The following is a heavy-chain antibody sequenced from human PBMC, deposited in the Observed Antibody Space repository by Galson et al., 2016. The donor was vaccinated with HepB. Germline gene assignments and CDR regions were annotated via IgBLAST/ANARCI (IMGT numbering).Heavy chain of an antibody. Sequence: SLRLSCAASGLTFSSYWMHWVRQAPGKGLVWVSRINSDGSSTSYADSVKGRFTISRDNAKNTLYLQMNSLGAEDTAVYYCVRGDIVVVPAATRHYAMDVWGQGTTVTVFS. D-gene: IGHD2-2*01. J-gene: IGHJ6*02. CDR1: GLTFSSYW. CDR2: INSDGSST. V-gene: IGHV3-74*01. CDR3: VRGDIVVVPAATRHYAMDV.